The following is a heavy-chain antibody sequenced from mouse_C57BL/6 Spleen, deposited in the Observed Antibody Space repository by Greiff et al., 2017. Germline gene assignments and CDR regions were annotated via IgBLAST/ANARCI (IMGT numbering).Heavy chain of an antibody. D-gene: IGHD2-4*01. CDR2: IYPGDGDT. J-gene: IGHJ2*01. Sequence: QVQLQQSGAELVKPGASVKISCKASGYAFSSYWMNWVKQRPGKGLEWIGQIYPGDGDTNYNGKFKGKAPLTADKSSSTAYMQLSSLTSEDSAVYFCARCGICPYDYEGYYFDYWGQGTTLTVSS. CDR1: GYAFSSYW. CDR3: ARCGICPYDYEGYYFDY. V-gene: IGHV1-80*01.